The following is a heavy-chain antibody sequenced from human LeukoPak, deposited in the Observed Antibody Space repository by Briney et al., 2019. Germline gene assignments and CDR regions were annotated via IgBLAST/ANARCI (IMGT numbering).Heavy chain of an antibody. J-gene: IGHJ4*02. V-gene: IGHV7-4-1*02. D-gene: IGHD3-16*01. CDR2: INMYTANP. CDR3: ARHDNDDDFDY. CDR1: GGTFNNYA. Sequence: ASVKVSCKASGGTFNNYAITWVRQAPGQGLEWMGWINMYTANPAYAQGFTERFVFSLDTSVTTAYLRISNLKTEDTAVYYCARHDNDDDFDYWGQGTLVTVSS.